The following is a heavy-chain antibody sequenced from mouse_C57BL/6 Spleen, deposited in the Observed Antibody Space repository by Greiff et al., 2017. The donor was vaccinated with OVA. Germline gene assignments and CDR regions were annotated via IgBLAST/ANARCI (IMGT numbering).Heavy chain of an antibody. CDR3: ARGLYINYGEDY. J-gene: IGHJ2*01. CDR2: ISYDGSN. D-gene: IGHD2-5*01. V-gene: IGHV3-6*01. CDR1: GYSITSGYY. Sequence: EVKLQESGPGLVKPSQSLSHTCSVTGYSITSGYYWNWIRQFPGNKLEWMGYISYDGSNNYNPSLKNRISITRDTSKNQFFLKLNSVTTEDTATYYCARGLYINYGEDYWGQGTTLTVSS.